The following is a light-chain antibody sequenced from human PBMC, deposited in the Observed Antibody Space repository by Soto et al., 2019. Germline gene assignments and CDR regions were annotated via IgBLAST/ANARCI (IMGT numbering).Light chain of an antibody. CDR2: KAS. V-gene: IGKV1-5*03. J-gene: IGKJ1*01. Sequence: DIQMALSPSTLCASVGDSVTVTCRASQSISSWLAWYQQKAGKAPKLPIYKASALESGVPSRFSGSGSGTEFTLTISSLEPEDFATYYCQHYNTYPWTFGQGTKVDIK. CDR1: QSISSW. CDR3: QHYNTYPWT.